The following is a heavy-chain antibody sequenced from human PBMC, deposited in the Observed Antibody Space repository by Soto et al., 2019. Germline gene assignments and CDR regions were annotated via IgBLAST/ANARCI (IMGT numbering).Heavy chain of an antibody. D-gene: IGHD3-16*01. CDR3: AEEGEPGTLDY. CDR1: GFTFRTYA. V-gene: IGHV3-23*01. CDR2: ISGSGTST. Sequence: EVQLLESGGGLVQPGGSLRLSCAASGFTFRTYAMSWVRQAPGKGLEWVSTISGSGTSTYYADSVKGRFTISRDNSKNPLYLHMNSLRAEDTAVFYCAEEGEPGTLDYWGQGTLVTVSS. J-gene: IGHJ4*02.